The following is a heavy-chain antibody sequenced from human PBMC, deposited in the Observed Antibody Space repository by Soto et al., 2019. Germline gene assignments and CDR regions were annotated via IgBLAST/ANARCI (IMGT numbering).Heavy chain of an antibody. J-gene: IGHJ4*02. V-gene: IGHV4-30-2*01. D-gene: IGHD3-16*02. CDR2: IYHSGST. CDR3: ARGIDLTSFEY. Sequence: SETLSLTCAFSGVSISSGGYSCSWVRQPPGKGLEWIGYIYHSGSTYYNPSLKSRVTISVDRSKNQLSLKLSSVTAADTAVYYYARGIDLTSFEYLGQGTLVTVSS. CDR1: GVSISSGGYS.